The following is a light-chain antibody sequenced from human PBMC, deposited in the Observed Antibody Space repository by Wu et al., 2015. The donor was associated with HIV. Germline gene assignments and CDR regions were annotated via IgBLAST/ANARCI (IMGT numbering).Light chain of an antibody. CDR3: QQSYSTPDT. CDR2: AAS. CDR1: QSISNY. J-gene: IGKJ2*01. V-gene: IGKV1-39*01. Sequence: DIQMTQSPSSLSASVGDRVTITCRASQSISNYLNWYQQKPGKAPKLLIFAASSLQSGVPSRFSGGGYGTEFTLTISSLQPEDFATYFCQQSYSTPDTFGQGTKLEIK.